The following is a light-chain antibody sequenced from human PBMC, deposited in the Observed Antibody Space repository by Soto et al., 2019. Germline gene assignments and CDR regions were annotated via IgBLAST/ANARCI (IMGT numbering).Light chain of an antibody. V-gene: IGLV2-14*01. CDR3: SSYTSSSTPV. CDR2: EVT. J-gene: IGLJ3*02. CDR1: SSDVGGYNY. Sequence: QSALTQPASVSGSPGQSITISCTGTSSDVGGYNYVSWYQQHPGKAPKLMIYEVTNRPSGVSNRFSGSKSGNTASLTISGLQAEDEAEYCCSSYTSSSTPVFGGGTKRAVL.